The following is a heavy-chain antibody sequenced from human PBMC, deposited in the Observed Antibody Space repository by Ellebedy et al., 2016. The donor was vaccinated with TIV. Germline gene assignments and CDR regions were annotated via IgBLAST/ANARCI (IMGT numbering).Heavy chain of an antibody. Sequence: SETLSLXXTVSGGSISSSNCYWGWIRQPPGKGLEWIGSIYYSGSTYYNPSLKSRVIVSVDTSKNQFSLKVTSVTAADSAVYYCARRGSVAGNPIFDYWGQGTLVTVSS. CDR1: GGSISSSNCY. CDR2: IYYSGST. V-gene: IGHV4-39*01. CDR3: ARRGSVAGNPIFDY. J-gene: IGHJ4*02. D-gene: IGHD6-19*01.